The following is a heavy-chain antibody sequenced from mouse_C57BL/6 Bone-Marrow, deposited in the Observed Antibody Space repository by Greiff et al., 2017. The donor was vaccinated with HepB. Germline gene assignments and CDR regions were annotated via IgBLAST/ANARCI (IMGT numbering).Heavy chain of an antibody. Sequence: EVKLQESGGGLVKPGGSLKLSCAASGFTFSSYTMSWVRQTPEKRLEWVATISGGGGNTYYPDSVKGRFTISRDNAKNTLYLQMSSLRSEDTALYYCARRGGIYYERWFAYWGQGTLVTVSA. CDR1: GFTFSSYT. CDR3: ARRGGIYYERWFAY. J-gene: IGHJ3*01. CDR2: ISGGGGNT. D-gene: IGHD2-4*01. V-gene: IGHV5-9*01.